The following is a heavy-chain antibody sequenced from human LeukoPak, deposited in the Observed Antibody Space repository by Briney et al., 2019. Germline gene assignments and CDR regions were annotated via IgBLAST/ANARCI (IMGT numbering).Heavy chain of an antibody. CDR3: ARGGSTRNFDY. Sequence: SEALSLTCAVSGYSISSGYYWGWIRQPPGKGLEWIGSIYHSGSTYYNPSLKSRVTISVDTSKNQFSLKLSSVTAADTAVYYCARGGSTRNFDYWGQGTLVTVSS. CDR2: IYHSGST. V-gene: IGHV4-38-2*01. D-gene: IGHD2-2*01. CDR1: GYSISSGYY. J-gene: IGHJ4*02.